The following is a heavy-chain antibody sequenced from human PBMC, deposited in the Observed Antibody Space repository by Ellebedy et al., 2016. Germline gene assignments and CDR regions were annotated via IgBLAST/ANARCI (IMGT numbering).Heavy chain of an antibody. CDR2: ITYDGSNK. Sequence: GESLKISXAASGFTFSHYAMHWVRQAPGKGLEWVAIITYDGSNKFYADSVKGRFTISRDNSKNTLDLQMNSLRAEDTAVYYCAREIRGFYIAYWGQGTLVTVSS. V-gene: IGHV3-30-3*01. J-gene: IGHJ4*02. CDR3: AREIRGFYIAY. CDR1: GFTFSHYA.